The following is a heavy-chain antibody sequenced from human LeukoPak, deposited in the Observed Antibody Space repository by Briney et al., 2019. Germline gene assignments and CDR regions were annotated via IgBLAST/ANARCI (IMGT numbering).Heavy chain of an antibody. D-gene: IGHD2-15*01. CDR2: INHSGST. CDR1: GGSFSGYY. CDR3: ARWWGFDP. V-gene: IGHV4-34*01. Sequence: SETLSLTCAVYGGSFSGYYWSWIRQPPGKGLEWIGEINHSGSTNYNPSLKSRVTISVDTPKNQFSLNLSSVTAADTTVYYCARWWGFDPWGQGTLVTVSS. J-gene: IGHJ5*02.